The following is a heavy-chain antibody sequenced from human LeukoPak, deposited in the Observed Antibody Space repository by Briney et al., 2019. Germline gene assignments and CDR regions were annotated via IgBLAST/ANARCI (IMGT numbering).Heavy chain of an antibody. D-gene: IGHD5-12*01. CDR2: IFGGGST. CDR1: GFTFSSYE. CDR3: ARDLWDGYKYGTRY. Sequence: AGGSLRLSCAASGFTFSSYEMNWVRQAPGKGLEWVSVIFGGGSTYYADSVKGRFTISRDNSKNTLYLQMNSLRAEDTAFYYCARDLWDGYKYGTRYWGQGTLVTVSS. J-gene: IGHJ4*02. V-gene: IGHV3-53*01.